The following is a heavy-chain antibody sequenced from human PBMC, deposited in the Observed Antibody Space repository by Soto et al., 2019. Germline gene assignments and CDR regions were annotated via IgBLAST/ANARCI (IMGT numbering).Heavy chain of an antibody. CDR3: ARVVRDYDSSGYSSLYYCDY. J-gene: IGHJ4*02. D-gene: IGHD3-22*01. Sequence: SETLSLTCTVSGGSISSSRCHWGWIRQPPGKGLEWIASIKYSGTTFYNPSLKSRVTLSVDTSKNQFALKLSSVTAADTAVYYCARVVRDYDSSGYSSLYYCDYWDQGTLVTVS. V-gene: IGHV4-39*06. CDR2: IKYSGTT. CDR1: GGSISSSRCH.